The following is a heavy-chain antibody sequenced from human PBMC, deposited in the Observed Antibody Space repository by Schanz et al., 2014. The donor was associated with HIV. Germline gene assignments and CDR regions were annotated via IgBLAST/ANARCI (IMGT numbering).Heavy chain of an antibody. D-gene: IGHD3-22*01. J-gene: IGHJ4*02. Sequence: VDLVESGGGVVQPGRSLRLSCTASGFTFNNYGMQWVRQAPGKGLEWVSSISSSSTYIYYADSVKGRFTISRDNAKNTLYLQMTTLRIDDTAVYYCAKPEYDSRGNSQSHFDYWGQGTLVTVSS. V-gene: IGHV3-21*04. CDR2: ISSSSTYI. CDR1: GFTFNNYG. CDR3: AKPEYDSRGNSQSHFDY.